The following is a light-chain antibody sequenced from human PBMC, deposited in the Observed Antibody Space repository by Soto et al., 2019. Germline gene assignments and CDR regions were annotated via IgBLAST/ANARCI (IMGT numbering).Light chain of an antibody. Sequence: EIVLTQSPGTLSLSPGERATLSCRASQSVSSSYLAWYQQKPGQAPRLLFYGASIRATAVPARFTASGSGTEFTLTISSLQSEDFAVYYCQQRGNWPRTWAFGQGTKVDIK. V-gene: IGKV3D-20*02. CDR2: GAS. CDR1: QSVSSSY. J-gene: IGKJ1*01. CDR3: QQRGNWPRTWA.